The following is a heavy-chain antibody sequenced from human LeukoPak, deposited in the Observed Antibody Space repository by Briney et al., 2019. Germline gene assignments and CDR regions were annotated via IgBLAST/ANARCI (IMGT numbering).Heavy chain of an antibody. J-gene: IGHJ3*02. CDR1: GFTFSSYG. Sequence: GGSLRLSCAASGFTFSSYGMHWVRQAPGKGLEWVANIKQDGSEKYYVDSVKGRFTISRDNAKNSLYLQMNSLRAEDTAVYYCARDSATDAFDIWGQGTMVTVSS. V-gene: IGHV3-7*01. CDR2: IKQDGSEK. D-gene: IGHD3-10*01. CDR3: ARDSATDAFDI.